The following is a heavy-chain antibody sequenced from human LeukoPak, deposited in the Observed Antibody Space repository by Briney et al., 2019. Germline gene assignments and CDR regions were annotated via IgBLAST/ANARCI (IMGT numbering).Heavy chain of an antibody. CDR2: ISAYNGNT. D-gene: IGHD4-17*01. V-gene: IGHV1-18*01. CDR1: GYTFTGYG. CDR3: ARGDRATVTLY. Sequence: ASVKVSCKASGYTFTGYGISWVRQAPGQGLEWMGWISAYNGNTNYAQKLQGRVTMTTDTSTSTAYMELSSLRSADTAVYYCARGDRATVTLYWGQGTLVTVST. J-gene: IGHJ4*02.